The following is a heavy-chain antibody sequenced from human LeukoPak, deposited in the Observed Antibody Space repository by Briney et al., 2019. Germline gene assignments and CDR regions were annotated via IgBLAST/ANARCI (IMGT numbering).Heavy chain of an antibody. D-gene: IGHD3-22*01. CDR2: ISAYNGNT. Sequence: RASVKVSRKASGYTFTSYGISWVRQAPGQGLEWMGWISAYNGNTNFAQKLQGRVTMTTDTSTSTAYMELRSLRSDDTAVYYCARELYYDSSGYYRRAFDYWGQGTLVTVSS. CDR1: GYTFTSYG. V-gene: IGHV1-18*01. J-gene: IGHJ4*02. CDR3: ARELYYDSSGYYRRAFDY.